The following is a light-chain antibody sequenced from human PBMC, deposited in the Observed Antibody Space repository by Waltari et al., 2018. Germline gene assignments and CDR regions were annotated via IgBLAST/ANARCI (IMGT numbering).Light chain of an antibody. CDR3: QQYNDYLYT. CDR2: KAS. Sequence: DIQMNQSPSTLSASVGGRVTIPCRASQSISDWLAWYQQKTGKAPKLLIYKASNLENGVPSRFSGSGSGTEFTLTISSLQPDDFATYYCQQYNDYLYTFGQGTKLEIK. V-gene: IGKV1-5*03. CDR1: QSISDW. J-gene: IGKJ2*01.